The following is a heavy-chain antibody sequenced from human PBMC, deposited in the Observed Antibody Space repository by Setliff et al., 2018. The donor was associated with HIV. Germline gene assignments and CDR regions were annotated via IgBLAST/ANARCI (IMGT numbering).Heavy chain of an antibody. V-gene: IGHV1-69*05. CDR3: AREGLWFGDRGYYMDV. CDR2: IIPIFGTA. Sequence: SVKVSCKASGGTFSSYVISWVRQAPGQGLEWMGGIIPIFGTANYAQKFQGRVTMTTDTSTSTAYMELRSLISDDTAVYYCAREGLWFGDRGYYMDVWGTGTAVTVSS. D-gene: IGHD3-10*01. CDR1: GGTFSSYV. J-gene: IGHJ6*03.